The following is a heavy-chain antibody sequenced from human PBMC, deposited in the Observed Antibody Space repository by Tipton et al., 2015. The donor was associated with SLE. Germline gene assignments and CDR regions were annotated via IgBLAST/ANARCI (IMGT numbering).Heavy chain of an antibody. CDR2: IKGDGSVK. CDR1: GASISTYY. V-gene: IGHV3-7*01. J-gene: IGHJ5*02. CDR3: ARDSGTYGRGWLDP. Sequence: GLVKPSETLSLTCTVSGASISTYYWSWVRQPPGKGLEWVANIKGDGSVKYIVDSVKGRFTVSRDNVKNSVYLQMNSLRAEDSAVYYCARDSGTYGRGWLDPWGQGTQVFVSS. D-gene: IGHD1-26*01.